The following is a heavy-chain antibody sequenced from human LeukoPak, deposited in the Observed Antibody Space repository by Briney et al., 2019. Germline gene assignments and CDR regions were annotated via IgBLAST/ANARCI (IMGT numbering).Heavy chain of an antibody. CDR2: IFYSGST. V-gene: IGHV4-59*12. J-gene: IGHJ2*01. CDR1: GGSLSTSY. Sequence: PSETLSLTCTVSGGSLSTSYWSWIRQPPGKGLEWIGYIFYSGSTDSNPSLKSRVTISVDMSTNQVSLKLRSVTAADTAVYYCARDHARNLGSGHLDWYFDLWGRGTLVTVSP. CDR3: ARDHARNLGSGHLDWYFDL. D-gene: IGHD3-22*01.